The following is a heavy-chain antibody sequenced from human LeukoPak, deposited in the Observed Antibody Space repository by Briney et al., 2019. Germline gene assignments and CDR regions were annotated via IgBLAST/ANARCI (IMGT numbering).Heavy chain of an antibody. D-gene: IGHD2-8*02. J-gene: IGHJ3*02. V-gene: IGHV3-23*01. Sequence: GGSLRLSCMASGFTFSNYGMSWVRQAPGKGLEWVSIISGSGDRTLHADSVKGRFTVSRDNSKNTVYLQMNSLRAEDTAVYYCAKDLRNIRTLVDLQMIWGQGTLVNVSS. CDR3: AKDLRNIRTLVDLQMI. CDR2: ISGSGDRT. CDR1: GFTFSNYG.